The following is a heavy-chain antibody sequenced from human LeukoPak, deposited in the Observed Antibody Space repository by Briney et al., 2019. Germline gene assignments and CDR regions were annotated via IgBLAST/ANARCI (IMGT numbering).Heavy chain of an antibody. V-gene: IGHV3-30-3*01. Sequence: PGGSLRLSCAVSGFTFSRYTMHWVRQAPGQGREGGAVISIDGNTKYHADSVRGRFTISRDNSKNTLYLQMNSLRSEDTAVYFCARDHDSGGGGGYWGQGTLVTVSS. J-gene: IGHJ4*02. CDR1: GFTFSRYT. D-gene: IGHD1-26*01. CDR3: ARDHDSGGGGGY. CDR2: ISIDGNTK.